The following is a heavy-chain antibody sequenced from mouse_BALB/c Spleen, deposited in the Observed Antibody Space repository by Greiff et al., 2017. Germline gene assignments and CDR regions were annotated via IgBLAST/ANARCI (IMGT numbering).Heavy chain of an antibody. V-gene: IGHV5-6-5*01. CDR1: GFTFSSYA. Sequence: EVKLMESGGGLVKPGGSLKLSCAASGFTFSSYAMSWVRQTPEKRLEWVASISSGGSTFYPDSVKGRFTISRDNARNILYLQMSSLRSEDTAMYYCAGGFFDYWGQGTTLTVSS. CDR3: AGGFFDY. CDR2: ISSGGST. D-gene: IGHD1-1*02. J-gene: IGHJ2*01.